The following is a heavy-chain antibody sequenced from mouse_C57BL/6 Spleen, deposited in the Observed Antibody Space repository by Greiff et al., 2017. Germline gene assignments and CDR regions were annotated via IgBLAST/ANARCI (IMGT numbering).Heavy chain of an antibody. CDR1: GYTFTSYW. V-gene: IGHV1-72*01. D-gene: IGHD2-4*01. J-gene: IGHJ4*01. CDR2: IDPNSGGT. Sequence: QVQLQQSGAELVKPGASVKLSCKASGYTFTSYWMHWVKQRPGRGLEWIGRIDPNSGGTKYNEKFKSKATLTVDKPSSTAYMQLSSLTSEDSAVYYCARWELRRDFYAMDYWGQGTSVTVSS. CDR3: ARWELRRDFYAMDY.